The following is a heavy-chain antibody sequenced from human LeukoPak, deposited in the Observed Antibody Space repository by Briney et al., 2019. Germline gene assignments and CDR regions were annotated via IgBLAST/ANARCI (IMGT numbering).Heavy chain of an antibody. V-gene: IGHV4-34*01. CDR1: GGSFSGYY. J-gene: IGHJ2*01. Sequence: PSETLSLTCAVYGGSFSGYYWSWIRQPPGKGLEWIGEINHSGSTNYNPSLKSRVTISVDTSKNQFSLKLSSVTAADTAVYYCARALAVAGTKYFDLWGRGTLVTVSS. CDR2: INHSGST. CDR3: ARALAVAGTKYFDL. D-gene: IGHD6-19*01.